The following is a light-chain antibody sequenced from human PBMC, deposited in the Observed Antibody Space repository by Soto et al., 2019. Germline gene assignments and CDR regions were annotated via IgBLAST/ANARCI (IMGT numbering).Light chain of an antibody. CDR3: QHHNSYSQT. CDR2: GAS. CDR1: QSIRHY. Sequence: DIQMTQSPPTLSASVGDRVTITCRASQSIRHYLAWYQQMPGKAPKLLIYGASTLQSGVPSRISGSGFWTEFTLTIISLQPDDFGTYFCQHHNSYSQTFGQGTKVDIK. J-gene: IGKJ1*01. V-gene: IGKV1-5*01.